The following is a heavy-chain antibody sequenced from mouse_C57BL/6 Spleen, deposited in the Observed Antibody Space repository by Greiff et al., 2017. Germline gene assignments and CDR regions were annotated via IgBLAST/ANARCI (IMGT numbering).Heavy chain of an antibody. CDR2: IDPSDSET. D-gene: IGHD2-3*01. Sequence: QVQLQQPGAELVRPGSSVKLSCKASGYTFTSYWMHWVKQRPIQGLEWIGNIDPSDSETHYNQKFKDKATLTVDKSSSTGYMQLSSLTSEDSAVYYCASGRAYDGYSEFDYWGQGTTLTVSS. V-gene: IGHV1-52*01. CDR3: ASGRAYDGYSEFDY. J-gene: IGHJ2*01. CDR1: GYTFTSYW.